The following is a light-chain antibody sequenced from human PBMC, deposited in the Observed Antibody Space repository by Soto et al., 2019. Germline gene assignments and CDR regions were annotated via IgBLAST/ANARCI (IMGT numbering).Light chain of an antibody. CDR2: GAS. CDR3: QQYNNLPRT. V-gene: IGKV3-20*01. J-gene: IGKJ4*01. CDR1: QNVSSSY. Sequence: ENVLTHCPGTLSLSPGERATLSCRASQNVSSSYLAWYQQNPGQVPRILMYGASSRATGIPDRFSGSGSGTDFTLTISRLEPEDFAVYYCQQYNNLPRTFGGGTKVDIK.